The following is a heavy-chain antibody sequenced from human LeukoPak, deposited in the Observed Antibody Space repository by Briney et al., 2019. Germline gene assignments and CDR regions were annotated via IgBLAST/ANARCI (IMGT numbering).Heavy chain of an antibody. D-gene: IGHD5-18*01. CDR1: GFTFSSFW. V-gene: IGHV3-7*04. J-gene: IGHJ4*02. Sequence: GGSLRLSCAASGFTFSSFWMNWVRQAPGKGLEWVANIKQDGSEKYYVDSVKGRFTISRDNAKNSLYLQMNILRAEDTAVYYCARDRAMDDYWGQGTLVTVSS. CDR2: IKQDGSEK. CDR3: ARDRAMDDY.